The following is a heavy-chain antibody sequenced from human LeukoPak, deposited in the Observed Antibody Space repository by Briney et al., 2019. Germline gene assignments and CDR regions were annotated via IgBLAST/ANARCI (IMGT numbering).Heavy chain of an antibody. CDR3: ARDPTDTAMATFDY. Sequence: PGGSLRLSCAAAGFTFSKFAMNWVRQAPGKGLEWVSSISSSSSYIYYADSVKGRFTISRDNAKNSLYLQMNSLRAEDTAVYYCARDPTDTAMATFDYWGQGTLVTVSS. CDR2: ISSSSSYI. V-gene: IGHV3-21*01. D-gene: IGHD5-18*01. J-gene: IGHJ4*02. CDR1: GFTFSKFA.